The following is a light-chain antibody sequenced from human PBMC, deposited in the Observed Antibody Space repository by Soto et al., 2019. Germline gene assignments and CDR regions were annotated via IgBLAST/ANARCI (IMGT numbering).Light chain of an antibody. V-gene: IGLV2-14*01. J-gene: IGLJ1*01. CDR1: SSDVGAYNY. Sequence: QSVLTQPASVSGSPGQSITISCTGTSSDVGAYNYVSWYQQHPGKASKLLIFEVSSRPSGVSNRFSGSKSGSTASLTISGLQAEDEADYYCSSYADSDTLYVFGTGTKVTVL. CDR3: SSYADSDTLYV. CDR2: EVS.